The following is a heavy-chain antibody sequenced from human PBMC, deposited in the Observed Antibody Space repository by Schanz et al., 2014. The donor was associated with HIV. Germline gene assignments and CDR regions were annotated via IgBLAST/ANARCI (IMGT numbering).Heavy chain of an antibody. CDR2: IWFDGSNK. D-gene: IGHD6-6*01. Sequence: VQLVESGGGLVKPGGSLRLSCEASGFTFDSQSMNWVRQAPGKGLEWVAVIWFDGSNKYYADSVKGRFTISRDNSKKTLYLQMNSLRAGDTAVYYCASTEFPYSSSSDYYYGMDVWGQGTTVTVSS. J-gene: IGHJ6*02. V-gene: IGHV3-33*08. CDR1: GFTFDSQS. CDR3: ASTEFPYSSSSDYYYGMDV.